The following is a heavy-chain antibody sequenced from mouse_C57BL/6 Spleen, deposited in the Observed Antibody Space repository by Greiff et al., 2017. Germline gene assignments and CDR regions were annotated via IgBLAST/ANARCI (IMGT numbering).Heavy chain of an antibody. CDR2: INPSNGGT. CDR3: ARKVRGEGGLLRGYFDV. CDR1: GYTFTSYW. J-gene: IGHJ1*03. D-gene: IGHD1-1*01. Sequence: VKLQQPGTELVKPGASVKLSCKASGYTFTSYWMHWVKQRPGQGLEWIGNINPSNGGTNYNEKFKSKATLTVDQSSSTAYMQLSSLTSGDSAVYYCARKVRGEGGLLRGYFDVWGTGTTVTVSS. V-gene: IGHV1-53*01.